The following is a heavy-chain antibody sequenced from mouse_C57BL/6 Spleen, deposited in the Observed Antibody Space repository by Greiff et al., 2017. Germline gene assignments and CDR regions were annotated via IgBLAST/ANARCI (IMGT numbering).Heavy chain of an antibody. D-gene: IGHD2-4*01. CDR1: GYAFSSSW. Sequence: QVQLQQSGPELVKPGASVKLSCKASGYAFSSSWMHWVKQRPGKGLEWMGRIYPGDGDTNYNGKFKGKATLTADTSSSTAYMQLSSLTSEDSAVYFCARSLYYDYDGDFDYWGQGTTLTVSS. CDR2: IYPGDGDT. V-gene: IGHV1-82*01. CDR3: ARSLYYDYDGDFDY. J-gene: IGHJ2*01.